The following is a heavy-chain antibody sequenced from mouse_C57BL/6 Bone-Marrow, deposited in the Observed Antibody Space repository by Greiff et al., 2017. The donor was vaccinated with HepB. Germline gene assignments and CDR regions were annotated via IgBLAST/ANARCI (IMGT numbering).Heavy chain of an antibody. D-gene: IGHD2-5*01. CDR3: ARESMNSNSAHWYFDV. J-gene: IGHJ1*03. CDR2: IDPSDSYT. Sequence: QVQLQQPGAELVMPGASVKLSCKASGYTFTSYWMHWVKQRPGQGLEWIGEIDPSDSYTNYNQKFKGKSTLTVDKSSSTAYMQLSSLTSEDSAVYYCARESMNSNSAHWYFDVWGTGTTVTVSS. V-gene: IGHV1-69*01. CDR1: GYTFTSYW.